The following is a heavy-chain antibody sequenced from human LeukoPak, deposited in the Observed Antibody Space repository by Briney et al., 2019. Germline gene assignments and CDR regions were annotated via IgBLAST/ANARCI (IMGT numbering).Heavy chain of an antibody. V-gene: IGHV4-59*01. J-gene: IGHJ4*02. CDR1: GGSISSYY. D-gene: IGHD6-13*01. CDR2: NYYGGTT. CDR3: ARAVYSSSALDY. Sequence: SETLSLTCTVSGGSISSYYGSWIRQPAGKGLEWIGYNYYGGTTNYNPSLKSRVTISVDTSKNQFSLKLTSVTAADTAVYYCARAVYSSSALDYWGQGTLVTVSS.